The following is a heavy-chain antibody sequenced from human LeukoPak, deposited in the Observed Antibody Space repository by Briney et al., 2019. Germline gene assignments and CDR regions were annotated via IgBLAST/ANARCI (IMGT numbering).Heavy chain of an antibody. Sequence: GRSLRLSCPVSGFAFSTFAMHWVRQAPGKRLEWVAVISYDGSNQYYADSVKGRFTISRDNSKTTLYLQMNSLRAEDTAVYYCARWAYFHDSSGYFFDKWGQGTLVTVSS. CDR2: ISYDGSNQ. V-gene: IGHV3-30*01. CDR3: ARWAYFHDSSGYFFDK. CDR1: GFAFSTFA. D-gene: IGHD3-22*01. J-gene: IGHJ4*02.